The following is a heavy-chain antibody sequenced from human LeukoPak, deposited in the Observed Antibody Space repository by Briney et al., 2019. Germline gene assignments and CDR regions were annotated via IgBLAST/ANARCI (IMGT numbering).Heavy chain of an antibody. Sequence: SVKVSCXASGGTFSSYAISWVRQAPGQGLEWMGGVIPIFGTANYAQKFQGRVTITTDESTSTAYVELSSLRSEDTAVYYCARAPFPDSSGYYFRFDYWGQGTLVTVSS. CDR2: VIPIFGTA. D-gene: IGHD3-22*01. CDR1: GGTFSSYA. V-gene: IGHV1-69*05. J-gene: IGHJ4*02. CDR3: ARAPFPDSSGYYFRFDY.